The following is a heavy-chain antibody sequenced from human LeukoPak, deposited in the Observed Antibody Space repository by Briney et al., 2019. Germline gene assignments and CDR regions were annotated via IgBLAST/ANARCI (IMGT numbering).Heavy chain of an antibody. V-gene: IGHV4-34*01. CDR1: GGSFSGYY. J-gene: IGHJ6*03. Sequence: SETLSLTCAVYGGSFSGYYWSWIRQPPGKGLEWIGEINHSGSTNYNPSLKSRVTMSVDTSKNQFSLKLSSVTAADTAVYYCASQNFYSNYDPYYYYYMDVWGKGTTVTVSS. CDR3: ASQNFYSNYDPYYYYYMDV. D-gene: IGHD4-11*01. CDR2: INHSGST.